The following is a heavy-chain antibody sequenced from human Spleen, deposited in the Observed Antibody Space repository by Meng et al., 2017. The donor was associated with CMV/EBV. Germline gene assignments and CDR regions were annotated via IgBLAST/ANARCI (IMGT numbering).Heavy chain of an antibody. CDR2: ISPNRGGT. Sequence: ASVKVSCKTSGYTFTDYYMHWLRQAPGQGLEWMGWISPNRGGTDYAQKFQGRVTMTRDTSTNTVYMELSSLRSEDTAVYYCARESIVVVPAAVPFDYWGQGTLVTVSS. CDR3: ARESIVVVPAAVPFDY. D-gene: IGHD2-2*01. CDR1: GYTFTDYY. V-gene: IGHV1-2*02. J-gene: IGHJ4*02.